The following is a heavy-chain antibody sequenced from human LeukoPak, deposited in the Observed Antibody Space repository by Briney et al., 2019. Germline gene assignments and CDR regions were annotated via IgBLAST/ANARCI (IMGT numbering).Heavy chain of an antibody. CDR3: AREGYSSSWYNWFDP. J-gene: IGHJ5*02. CDR1: GYTFTGYY. Sequence: SVKVSRKASGYTFTGYYMHWVRQAPGQGLEWMGGIIPIFGTANYAQKFQGRVTITADESTSTAYMELSSLRSEDTAVYYCAREGYSSSWYNWFDPWGQGTLVTVSS. D-gene: IGHD6-13*01. CDR2: IIPIFGTA. V-gene: IGHV1-69*13.